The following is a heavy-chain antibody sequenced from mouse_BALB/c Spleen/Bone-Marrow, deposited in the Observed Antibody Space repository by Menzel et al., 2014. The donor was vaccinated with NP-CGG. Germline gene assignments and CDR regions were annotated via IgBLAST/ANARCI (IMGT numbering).Heavy chain of an antibody. Sequence: VQGVESGPGLVAPSQSLSITCTVSGFSLTGYGVNWVRRPPGKGLEWLGKIWGDGSTDYNSPLKSRLSIIKDNSKSQVFLKMNSLQTDDTARYYCARDRRGLRYFDVWGAGTTVTVSS. D-gene: IGHD2-13*01. CDR3: ARDRRGLRYFDV. CDR2: IWGDGST. CDR1: GFSLTGYG. V-gene: IGHV2-6-7*01. J-gene: IGHJ1*01.